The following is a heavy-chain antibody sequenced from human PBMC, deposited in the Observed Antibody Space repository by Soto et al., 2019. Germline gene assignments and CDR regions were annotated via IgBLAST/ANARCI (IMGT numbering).Heavy chain of an antibody. CDR3: AKARHSTSLYGREADF. J-gene: IGHJ4*02. CDR2: ISYGGYNK. V-gene: IGHV3-30*09. Sequence: QVQLVESGGGVVQPGRSLRLSCAASGFIFSDYAMHWVRQAPGKGLEWVAVISYGGYNKYYADSVRGRFAISRDNLKNTLDLQMNSLNPEDTAVYHCAKARHSTSLYGREADFWGQGTLVTVSS. CDR1: GFIFSDYA. D-gene: IGHD6-13*01.